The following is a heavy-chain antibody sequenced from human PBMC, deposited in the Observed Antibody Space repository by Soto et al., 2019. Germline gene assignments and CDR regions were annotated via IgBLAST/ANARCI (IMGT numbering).Heavy chain of an antibody. CDR1: GGSVSSGNYY. D-gene: IGHD3-3*01. CDR3: ARDVDFGEGKT. V-gene: IGHV4-61*01. Sequence: SETLSLTCTVSGGSVSSGNYYWSWIRQPPGKGLEWIGFIYYTGSTSCNPSLKSRVTISVDTSKNQFSLKLRSATAADTAVYYCARDVDFGEGKTWGQGTLVTVSS. CDR2: IYYTGST. J-gene: IGHJ5*02.